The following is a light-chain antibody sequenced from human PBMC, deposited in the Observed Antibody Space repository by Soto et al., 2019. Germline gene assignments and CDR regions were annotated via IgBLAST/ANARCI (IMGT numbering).Light chain of an antibody. Sequence: QSALTQPPSASRSPGQSVTISCTGTSSDVGAYKYVSWYQQYPGKASKLMIYEVTKRPSGVPVRFSGSKSGNTASLTVSGLQAEDEAGYYCTSYVGNDIWVFGGGTKLTVL. J-gene: IGLJ3*02. CDR3: TSYVGNDIWV. CDR2: EVT. V-gene: IGLV2-8*02. CDR1: SSDVGAYKY.